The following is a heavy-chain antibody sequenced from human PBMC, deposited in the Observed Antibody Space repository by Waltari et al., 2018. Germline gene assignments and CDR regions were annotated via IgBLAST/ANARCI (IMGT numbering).Heavy chain of an antibody. CDR2: ISGSGGST. J-gene: IGHJ1*01. CDR3: AKDRAGSSTLEYFQH. V-gene: IGHV3-23*01. D-gene: IGHD3-10*01. Sequence: EVQLLESGGGLVQPGGSLRLSCAASGFTFSSYAMSWVRQAPGEGREGVSAISGSGGSTYYADSVKGRFTISRDNSKNTLYLQMNSLRAEDTAVYYCAKDRAGSSTLEYFQHWGQGTLVTVSS. CDR1: GFTFSSYA.